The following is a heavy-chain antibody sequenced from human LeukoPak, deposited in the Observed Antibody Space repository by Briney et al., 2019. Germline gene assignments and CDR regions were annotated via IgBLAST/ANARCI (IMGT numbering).Heavy chain of an antibody. CDR2: INGGGVTT. D-gene: IGHD3-10*01. CDR1: GFTFSNYG. J-gene: IGHJ4*02. Sequence: PGGSLRLSCAASGFTFSNYGMSWVRQAPGKGLEWVSAINGGGVTTYYADSVKGRLTISRDNSKNTLYLQMNSLRVEDAAVYYCAKDRGYYYGSGSTLGYWGQGTLVTVSS. V-gene: IGHV3-23*01. CDR3: AKDRGYYYGSGSTLGY.